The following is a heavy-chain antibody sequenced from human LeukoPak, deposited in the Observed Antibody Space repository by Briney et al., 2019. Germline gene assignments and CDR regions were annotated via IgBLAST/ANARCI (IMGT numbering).Heavy chain of an antibody. D-gene: IGHD6-13*01. J-gene: IGHJ4*02. CDR2: ISCSSSYT. CDR1: GFTFSDYY. Sequence: GGSLRLSCAASGFTFSDYYMSWIRQAPGKGLEWVSYISCSSSYTNYADSVKGRFTISRDNAKNSLYLQMNSLRAEDTAVYYCARDSPSIAAAFPQDAPPPDYWGQGTLVTVSS. V-gene: IGHV3-11*05. CDR3: ARDSPSIAAAFPQDAPPPDY.